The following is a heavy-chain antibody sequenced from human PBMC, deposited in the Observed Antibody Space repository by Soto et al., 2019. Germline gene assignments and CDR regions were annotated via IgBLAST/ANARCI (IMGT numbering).Heavy chain of an antibody. J-gene: IGHJ4*02. CDR2: INHSGST. CDR1: GGSFSGYY. CDR3: ARVNNWYHHDY. D-gene: IGHD1-20*01. V-gene: IGHV4-34*01. Sequence: ETLSLTCAVYGGSFSGYYWSWIRQPPGKGLEWIGEINHSGSTNYNPSLKSRVTISVDTSKNQFSLKLSSVTAADTAVYYCARVNNWYHHDYWGQGTLVTVSS.